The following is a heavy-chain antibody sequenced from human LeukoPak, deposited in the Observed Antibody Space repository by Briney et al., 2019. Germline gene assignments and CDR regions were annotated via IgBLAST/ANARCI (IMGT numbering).Heavy chain of an antibody. D-gene: IGHD3/OR15-3a*01. J-gene: IGHJ4*02. CDR3: ARGTGSSPGVDY. CDR2: IYHSGST. Sequence: SETLSLTRAVSGYSISSGYYWGWIRQPPGKGLEWIGSIYHSGSTYYNPSLKSRVTISVDTSKNQFSLKLSSVTAADTAVYYCARGTGSSPGVDYWGQGTLVTVSS. V-gene: IGHV4-38-2*01. CDR1: GYSISSGYY.